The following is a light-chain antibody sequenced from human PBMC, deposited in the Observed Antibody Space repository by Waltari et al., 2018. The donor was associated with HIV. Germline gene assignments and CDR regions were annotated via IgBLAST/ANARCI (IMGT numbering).Light chain of an antibody. CDR2: ANT. J-gene: IGLJ3*02. Sequence: QSVLTQPPSVSGAPGQRVSISCSGGSSNIGSGYDVHWYQQFPGRAPKVLIYANTSRPSGAPDRFSGSKSGYSASLVITGLQAEDDADYYCQSYDSSLSGWVFGGGTKLTVL. CDR1: SSNIGSGYD. CDR3: QSYDSSLSGWV. V-gene: IGLV1-40*01.